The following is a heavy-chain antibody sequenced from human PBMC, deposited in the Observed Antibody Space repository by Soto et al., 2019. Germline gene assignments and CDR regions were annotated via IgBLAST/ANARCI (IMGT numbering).Heavy chain of an antibody. CDR3: ARRYYHDSRDFYGFDF. J-gene: IGHJ4*02. CDR2: IYYSGST. Sequence: IRQPPGKGLEWIGYIYYSGSTYYNPSLKSRVTISVDTSKNQFSLNLTSVTAADTAIYFCARRYYHDSRDFYGFDFWGKGTLVTVFS. D-gene: IGHD3-22*01. V-gene: IGHV4-30-4*01.